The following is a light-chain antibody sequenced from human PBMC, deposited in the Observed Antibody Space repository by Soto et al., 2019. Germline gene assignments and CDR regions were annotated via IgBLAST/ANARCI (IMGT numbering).Light chain of an antibody. V-gene: IGKV3-20*01. Sequence: EIVLTQSPGTLSLSPGERATLFCRASQTVTNNYIAWYQRKPGQPPRLLIDDASRRASGIPDRFSGSGSGTDFTLTISRLEPEDFSVYYCQQCATSPLTFGQGTKVDIK. CDR2: DAS. CDR1: QTVTNNY. J-gene: IGKJ1*01. CDR3: QQCATSPLT.